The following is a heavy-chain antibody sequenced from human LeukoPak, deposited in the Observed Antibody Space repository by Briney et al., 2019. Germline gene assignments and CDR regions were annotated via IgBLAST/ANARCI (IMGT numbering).Heavy chain of an antibody. CDR2: ISGSGGST. J-gene: IGHJ4*02. D-gene: IGHD3-22*01. CDR3: AKAAYYYDSIEGGFDY. CDR1: GFTFSSYA. V-gene: IGHV3-23*01. Sequence: PGGSLRLSCAASGFTFSSYAMSWVRQASGKGLEWVSAISGSGGSTYYADSVKGRFTISRDNSKNTLYLQMNSLRAEDTAVYYCAKAAYYYDSIEGGFDYWGQGTLVTVSS.